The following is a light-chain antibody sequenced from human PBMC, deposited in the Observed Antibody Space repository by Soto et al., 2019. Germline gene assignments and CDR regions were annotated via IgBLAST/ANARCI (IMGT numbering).Light chain of an antibody. Sequence: QSALTQPPSASGSPGQSVTISCTGTSSDVGGYNYVSWYQQHPGKAPKLMIYEVSKRPSGVPDRFCGSKSGNTASLTVSGLQAEDEDDYYCSSYAGSNSYVVFGGGTKLTVL. CDR1: SSDVGGYNY. V-gene: IGLV2-8*01. CDR2: EVS. J-gene: IGLJ2*01. CDR3: SSYAGSNSYVV.